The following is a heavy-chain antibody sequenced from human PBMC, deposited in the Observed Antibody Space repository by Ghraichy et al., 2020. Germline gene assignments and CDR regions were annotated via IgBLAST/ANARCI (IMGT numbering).Heavy chain of an antibody. J-gene: IGHJ4*02. D-gene: IGHD2-2*01. V-gene: IGHV3-33*01. Sequence: GGSLRLSCAASGFTFSSYGMHWVRQAPGKGLEWVAVIWYDGSNKYYADSVKGRFTISRDNSKNTLYLQMNSLRAEDTAVYYCARDRCSSTSCPDYWGQGTLVTVSS. CDR2: IWYDGSNK. CDR1: GFTFSSYG. CDR3: ARDRCSSTSCPDY.